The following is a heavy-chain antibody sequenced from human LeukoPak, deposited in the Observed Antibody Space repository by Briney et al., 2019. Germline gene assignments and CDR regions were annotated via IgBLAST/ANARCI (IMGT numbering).Heavy chain of an antibody. CDR2: IIPIFGTA. J-gene: IGHJ4*02. D-gene: IGHD3-3*01. V-gene: IGHV1-69*05. Sequence: WASVKVSCKASGGTFSNYTISWVRQAPGQGLEWMGGIIPIFGTANYAQKFQGRVTITTDESTSTAYMELSSLRSKDTAVYYCARAPYRGPWSGYYLFDSWGQGTLVTVSS. CDR1: GGTFSNYT. CDR3: ARAPYRGPWSGYYLFDS.